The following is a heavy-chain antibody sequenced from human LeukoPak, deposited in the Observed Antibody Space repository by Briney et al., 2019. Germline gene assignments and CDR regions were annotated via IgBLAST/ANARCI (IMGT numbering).Heavy chain of an antibody. CDR3: ARGYCSGGSCYDYYYYYMDV. V-gene: IGHV4-59*01. CDR2: ICYSGST. Sequence: SETLSLTCTVSGGSISSYYWSWIRQPPGKGLEWIGYICYSGSTNYNPSLKSRVTISVDTSKNQFSLKLSSVTAADTAVYYCARGYCSGGSCYDYYYYYMDVWGKGTTVTVSS. CDR1: GGSISSYY. J-gene: IGHJ6*03. D-gene: IGHD2-15*01.